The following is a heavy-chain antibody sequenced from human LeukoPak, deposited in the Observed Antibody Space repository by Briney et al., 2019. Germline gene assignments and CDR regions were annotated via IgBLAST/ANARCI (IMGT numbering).Heavy chain of an antibody. V-gene: IGHV4-59*01. D-gene: IGHD2-2*01. Sequence: SETLSLTCTVPGGSISNYYWSWIRQPPGKGLEWIGYIHYSGSPNYNPSLKSRVSISVDTSKNQFSLKLNSVTAADTAVYYCARTTEDCSSTSCYQYWFDPWGQGTLVTVSS. CDR2: IHYSGSP. J-gene: IGHJ5*02. CDR1: GGSISNYY. CDR3: ARTTEDCSSTSCYQYWFDP.